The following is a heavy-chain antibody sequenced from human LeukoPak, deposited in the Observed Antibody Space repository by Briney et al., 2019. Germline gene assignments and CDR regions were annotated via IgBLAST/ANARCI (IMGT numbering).Heavy chain of an antibody. CDR3: ARLRTSIAVAAPSDY. Sequence: GASVKVSCKASGYTFTSYGISWVRQAPGQGLEWMGWISAYNGNTNYAQKLQGRVTMTTDTSTSTAYMELRSLRSDDTAVYYCARLRTSIAVAAPSDYWGQGTLVTVSS. CDR2: ISAYNGNT. D-gene: IGHD6-19*01. J-gene: IGHJ4*02. V-gene: IGHV1-18*01. CDR1: GYTFTSYG.